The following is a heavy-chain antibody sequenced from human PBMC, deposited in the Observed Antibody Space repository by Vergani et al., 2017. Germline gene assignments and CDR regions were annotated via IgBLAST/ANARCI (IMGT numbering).Heavy chain of an antibody. CDR1: GGSFIGYY. J-gene: IGHJ4*02. Sequence: QVQLQQWGAGLLKPSETLSLTCAVYGGSFIGYYWSWILQPPGKELEWIGEINHSGSTNYNPSLKSRVTISVDTSKNQFSLKLSSVTAADTAVYYCARRPGWRRPGASYYFDYWGQGTLVTVSS. CDR3: ARRPGWRRPGASYYFDY. CDR2: INHSGST. V-gene: IGHV4-34*01. D-gene: IGHD2-21*02.